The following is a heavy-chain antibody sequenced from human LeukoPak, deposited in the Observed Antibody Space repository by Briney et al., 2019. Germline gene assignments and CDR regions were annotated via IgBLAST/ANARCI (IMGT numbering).Heavy chain of an antibody. CDR1: GGSFSGYY. D-gene: IGHD6-13*01. Sequence: SETLSLTCAVYGGSFSGYYWSWIRQPPGKGLEWIGEINHSGSTNYNPSLKSRVTISVDTSKNQFSLKLSSVTAADAAVYYCAVSSWYFDYWGQGTLVTVSS. J-gene: IGHJ4*02. V-gene: IGHV4-34*01. CDR2: INHSGST. CDR3: AVSSWYFDY.